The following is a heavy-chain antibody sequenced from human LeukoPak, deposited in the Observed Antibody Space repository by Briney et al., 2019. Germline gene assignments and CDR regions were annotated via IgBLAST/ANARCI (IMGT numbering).Heavy chain of an antibody. CDR1: GFTFSSYG. D-gene: IGHD1-26*01. J-gene: IGHJ5*02. CDR3: ANKWWFDP. CDR2: ISYDGSNK. Sequence: PGRSLRLSCAASGFTFSSYGMHWVRQAPGKGLEWVAVISYDGSNKYYADSVKGRFTISRDNSKNTLYLQMNSLRAEDTAVYYCANKWWFDPWGQGTLVTVSP. V-gene: IGHV3-30*18.